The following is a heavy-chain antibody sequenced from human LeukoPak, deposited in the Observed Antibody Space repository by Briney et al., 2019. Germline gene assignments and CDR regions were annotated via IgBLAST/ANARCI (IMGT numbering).Heavy chain of an antibody. J-gene: IGHJ4*02. CDR3: ARDRGYSYGYYFDY. V-gene: IGHV4-59*01. CDR2: IYYSGST. D-gene: IGHD5-18*01. Sequence: PSETLSLTCTVSGGSISSYYWSWIRQPPGKGLEWIGYIYYSGSTKYNPSLKSRVTISVDTSKNQFSLKLSSVTAADTAVYYCARDRGYSYGYYFDYWGQGTLVTVSS. CDR1: GGSISSYY.